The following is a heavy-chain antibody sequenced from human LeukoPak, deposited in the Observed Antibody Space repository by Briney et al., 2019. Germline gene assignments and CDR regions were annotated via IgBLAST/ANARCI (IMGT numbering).Heavy chain of an antibody. Sequence: ASETLSLTCAVYGGSFSGYYWSWIRQPPGKGLEWIGEINHSGSTNYNPSLKSRVTTSVDTSKNQFSLKLSSVTAADTAVYYGARHGRPFDWLPFDYWGQGTLVTVSS. CDR3: ARHGRPFDWLPFDY. J-gene: IGHJ4*02. CDR1: GGSFSGYY. D-gene: IGHD3-9*01. CDR2: INHSGST. V-gene: IGHV4-34*01.